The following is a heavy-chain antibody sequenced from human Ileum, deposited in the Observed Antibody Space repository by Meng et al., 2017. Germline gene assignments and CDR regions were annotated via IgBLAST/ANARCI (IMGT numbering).Heavy chain of an antibody. CDR1: GDSISTTNW. D-gene: IGHD4-23*01. V-gene: IGHV4-4*02. J-gene: IGHJ4*02. Sequence: QVKLQGSGPGLGKPSGTLSLRCPVSGDSISTTNWWNWVRQPPGEGLEWIGEIYHSGLVNYNLSLKSRVTLSIDKSKNQFSLKLISVTAADTGVYYCAANSGKKMHSWGQGTLVTVSS. CDR2: IYHSGLV. CDR3: AANSGKKMHS.